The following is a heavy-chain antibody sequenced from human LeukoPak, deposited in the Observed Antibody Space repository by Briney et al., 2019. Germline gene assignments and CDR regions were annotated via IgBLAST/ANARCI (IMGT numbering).Heavy chain of an antibody. J-gene: IGHJ4*02. V-gene: IGHV3-48*01. CDR3: ARDSSGWYSYYFDY. D-gene: IGHD6-19*01. Sequence: GGSLRLSCAASGFTFSNYRMNWVRQAPGKGLEWVSSISSSSSTIYYADSVKGRFTISRDNAKNSLYLQMNSLRAEDTAVYYCARDSSGWYSYYFDYWGQGTLVTVSS. CDR1: GFTFSNYR. CDR2: ISSSSSTI.